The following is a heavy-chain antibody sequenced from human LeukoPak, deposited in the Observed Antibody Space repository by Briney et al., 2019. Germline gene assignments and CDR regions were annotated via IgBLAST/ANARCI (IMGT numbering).Heavy chain of an antibody. CDR2: IYYSGST. D-gene: IGHD6-13*01. CDR1: GGSISSGGYY. CDR3: ARSNSSSWYEVPYYYYGMDV. V-gene: IGHV4-31*03. J-gene: IGHJ6*02. Sequence: SQTLSLTCTVSGGSISSGGYYWSWIRQHPGKGLEWIGYIYYSGSTYYNPSLKSRVTISVDTSKNQFSLKLSSVTAADTAVYCCARSNSSSWYEVPYYYYGMDVWGQGTTVTVSS.